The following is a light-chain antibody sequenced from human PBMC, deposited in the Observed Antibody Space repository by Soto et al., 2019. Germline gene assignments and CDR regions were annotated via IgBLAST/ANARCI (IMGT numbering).Light chain of an antibody. CDR2: DVT. V-gene: IGLV2-11*01. J-gene: IGLJ1*01. Sequence: SVLTQPRSVSGSPGQSVTISCTGTSSDVGGYDFVSWYRHHPGKAPKLLLYDVTERPSGVPDRFSGSKSGNTASLIISGLQAEDEADYYCSSYTSSSSYVFGSGTKVTVL. CDR3: SSYTSSSSYV. CDR1: SSDVGGYDF.